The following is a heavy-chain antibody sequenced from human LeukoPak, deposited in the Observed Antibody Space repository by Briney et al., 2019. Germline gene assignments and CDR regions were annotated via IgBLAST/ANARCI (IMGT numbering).Heavy chain of an antibody. J-gene: IGHJ6*02. V-gene: IGHV1-69*13. CDR3: AIPTELIYYYYGMDV. CDR1: GGTFSSYA. Sequence: SVKVSCKASGGTFSSYAISWVRQAPGQRLEWMGGIIPIFGTANYAQKFQGRVTITADESTSTAYMELSSLGSEDTAVYYCAIPTELIYYYYGMDVWGQGTTVTVSS. CDR2: IIPIFGTA. D-gene: IGHD1-7*01.